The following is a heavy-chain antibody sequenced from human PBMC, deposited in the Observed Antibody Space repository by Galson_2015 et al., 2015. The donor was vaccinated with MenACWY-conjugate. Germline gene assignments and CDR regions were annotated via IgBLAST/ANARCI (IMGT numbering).Heavy chain of an antibody. CDR2: ISASGGST. Sequence: SLRLSCAVSGFTFSSYAMTWVRQAPGKGLEWVSSISASGGSTYHADSVKGRFTISRDNSKNTLYLQVNSLRAEDTAVYYCARGRGGYSYAYSPDYWGQGTTVTVSS. D-gene: IGHD5-18*01. CDR1: GFTFSSYA. V-gene: IGHV3-23*01. CDR3: ARGRGGYSYAYSPDY. J-gene: IGHJ4*03.